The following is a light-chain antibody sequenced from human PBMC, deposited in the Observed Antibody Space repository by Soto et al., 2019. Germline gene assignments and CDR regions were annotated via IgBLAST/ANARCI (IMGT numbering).Light chain of an antibody. V-gene: IGKV1-39*01. CDR3: QQSYSTPWT. Sequence: DIQMTQSPSSLSASVGDRVTITCRASQSISSYLNWHQQKPGKAPRLLIYAASNLQGGVPSRFSGSGSGTDFTLTISSLQPEDFATYYCQQSYSTPWTFGQGTKVEIK. J-gene: IGKJ1*01. CDR1: QSISSY. CDR2: AAS.